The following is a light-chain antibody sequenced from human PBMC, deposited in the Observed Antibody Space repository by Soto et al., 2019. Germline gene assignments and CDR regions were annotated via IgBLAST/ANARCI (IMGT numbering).Light chain of an antibody. J-gene: IGLJ1*01. CDR3: TSYIGTSTYV. V-gene: IGLV2-14*01. Sequence: QSALTQPASVSGSPGQSITISCTGSSSDVGGYNYVSWYQQHPGKAPKLMIYDVRFRPSGVSNRFSGSKSGNTASLTISGLQAEDEADYYCTSYIGTSTYVFGTGTKLTVL. CDR1: SSDVGGYNY. CDR2: DVR.